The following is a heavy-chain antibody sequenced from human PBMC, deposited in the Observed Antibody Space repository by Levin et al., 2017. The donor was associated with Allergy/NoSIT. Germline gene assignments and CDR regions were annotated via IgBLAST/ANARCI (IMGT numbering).Heavy chain of an antibody. Sequence: GGSLRLSCAASGFTFSSYGMHWVRQAPGKGLEWVAVIWYDGSNKYYADSVKGRFTISRDNSKNTLYLQMNSLRAEDTAVYYCARDKRASSGWYTFDYWGQGTLVTVSS. CDR2: IWYDGSNK. CDR3: ARDKRASSGWYTFDY. D-gene: IGHD6-19*01. CDR1: GFTFSSYG. V-gene: IGHV3-33*01. J-gene: IGHJ4*02.